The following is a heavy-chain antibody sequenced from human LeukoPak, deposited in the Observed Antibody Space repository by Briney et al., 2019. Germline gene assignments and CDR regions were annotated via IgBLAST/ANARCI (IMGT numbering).Heavy chain of an antibody. D-gene: IGHD7-27*01. J-gene: IGHJ3*02. CDR3: AREKLGTCAFDI. CDR2: IYHSGST. CDR1: GYSISSGYH. V-gene: IGHV4-38-2*02. Sequence: SETLSLTCTVSGYSISSGYHWGWIRQPPGKGLEWIGSIYHSGSTYYNPSLKSRVTISVDTSKNQFSLQLNSVTPEDTAVYYCAREKLGTCAFDIWGQGTMVTVSS.